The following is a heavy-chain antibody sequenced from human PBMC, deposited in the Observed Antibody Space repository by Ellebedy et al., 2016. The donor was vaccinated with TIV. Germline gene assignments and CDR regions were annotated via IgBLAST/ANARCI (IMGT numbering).Heavy chain of an antibody. V-gene: IGHV1-69*13. CDR1: GGTFSSFA. Sequence: AASVKVSCKASGGTFSSFAITWARQAPGQGLEWMGGIIPIFGTPKYAQKFQGSVTITADESTSTGYMELSSLRSADTAIYYCAKAARDDSSVWQLDYWGQGTLVTVSS. D-gene: IGHD3-22*01. CDR3: AKAARDDSSVWQLDY. J-gene: IGHJ4*02. CDR2: IIPIFGTP.